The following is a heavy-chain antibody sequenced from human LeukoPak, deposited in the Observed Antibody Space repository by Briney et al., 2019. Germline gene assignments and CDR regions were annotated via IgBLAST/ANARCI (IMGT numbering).Heavy chain of an antibody. D-gene: IGHD2-15*01. V-gene: IGHV3-23*01. CDR1: GLTFSIYA. Sequence: PGGSLRLSCAASGLTFSIYAMNWVRQAPGKGLEWVSAISGSGGNSYYADSVNGRFTISRDNSKNTLYLQMNSLRADDTAVYYCAKARGGCSGGTCRAFDYWGQGTLVTVSS. CDR2: ISGSGGNS. CDR3: AKARGGCSGGTCRAFDY. J-gene: IGHJ4*02.